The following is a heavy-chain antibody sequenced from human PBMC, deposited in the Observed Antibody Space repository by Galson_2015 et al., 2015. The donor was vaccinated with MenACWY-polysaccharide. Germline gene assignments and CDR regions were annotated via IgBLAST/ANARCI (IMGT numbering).Heavy chain of an antibody. D-gene: IGHD1-14*01. CDR1: GFTFSTYA. CDR3: ARQTARRYSAALDI. Sequence: LRLSCAASGFTFSTYAMNWVRQAPGKGLEWVSTISSSGGNTYYADSVKGRFTISRDNSKNTLYLQMNSLRAEDTAVYYCARQTARRYSAALDIWGQGTMVTVSS. J-gene: IGHJ3*02. V-gene: IGHV3-23*01. CDR2: ISSSGGNT.